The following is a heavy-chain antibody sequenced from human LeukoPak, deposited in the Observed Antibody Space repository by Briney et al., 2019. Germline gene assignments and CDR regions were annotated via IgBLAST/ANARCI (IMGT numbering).Heavy chain of an antibody. D-gene: IGHD3-22*01. CDR1: GFTFSSYS. CDR3: TRRNKDDSSGYYYD. CDR2: IRSKANNYAT. V-gene: IGHV3-73*01. Sequence: GGSLRLSCAASGFTFSSYSMNWVRQASGKGLEWVGRIRSKANNYATAYAASVKGRFTISREDSKNTAYLQMNSLKTEDTAVYYCTRRNKDDSSGYYYDWGQGTLVTVSS. J-gene: IGHJ4*02.